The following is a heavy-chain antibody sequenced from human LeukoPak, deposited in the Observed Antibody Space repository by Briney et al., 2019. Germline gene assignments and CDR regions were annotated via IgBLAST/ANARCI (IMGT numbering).Heavy chain of an antibody. CDR1: GFTFSSYS. V-gene: IGHV3-21*01. D-gene: IGHD6-25*01. CDR3: ARAIRGYSSGLWFDP. Sequence: PGGSLRLSCAASGFTFSSYSMNWVRQAPGKGLEWVSSISSSSSYIYYADSVKGRFTISRDNAKNSLYLQMNSLRAEDTAVYYCARAIRGYSSGLWFDPWGQGTLVTVSS. J-gene: IGHJ5*02. CDR2: ISSSSSYI.